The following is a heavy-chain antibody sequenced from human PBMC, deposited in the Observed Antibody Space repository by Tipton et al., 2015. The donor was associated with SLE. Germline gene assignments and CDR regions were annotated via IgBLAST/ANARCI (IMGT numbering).Heavy chain of an antibody. CDR1: GFTFDDYG. Sequence: SLRLSCAASGFTFDDYGMSWVRQAPGKGLEWVPGINWNGGSTGYADSVKGRFTISRDNAKNSLYLQMNSLRAEDTALYYCARATVTTSPFDYWGQGTLVTVSS. CDR2: INWNGGST. J-gene: IGHJ4*02. D-gene: IGHD4-17*01. V-gene: IGHV3-20*04. CDR3: ARATVTTSPFDY.